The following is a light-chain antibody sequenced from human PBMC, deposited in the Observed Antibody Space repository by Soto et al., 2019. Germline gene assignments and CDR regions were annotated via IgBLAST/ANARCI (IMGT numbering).Light chain of an antibody. CDR2: DAS. CDR3: QQYNSYSWT. V-gene: IGKV1-5*01. CDR1: QNIRGW. Sequence: DIRMTQSPSTLSTSVGDRVTITCRASQNIRGWLAWYQQKPGKAPKLLIYDASTLESGVPSRFGGSGSGTEFTLTISSLQPDDFATSYCQQYNSYSWTFGQGTTVAIK. J-gene: IGKJ1*01.